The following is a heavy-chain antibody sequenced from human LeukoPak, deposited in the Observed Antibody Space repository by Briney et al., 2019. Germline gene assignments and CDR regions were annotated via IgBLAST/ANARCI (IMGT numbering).Heavy chain of an antibody. V-gene: IGHV3-23*01. Sequence: PGGSLRLSCVVSGISLSNYAMTWVRQAPGKGLEWVSYISERGGSTTYADSVKGRFTISRDTSLNTLYLQMNNLRAEDTAVYSCAKRGVVIRGLLVIGYHQEAYHYDFWGQGVLVTVSS. CDR2: ISERGGST. D-gene: IGHD3-10*01. CDR3: AKRGVVIRGLLVIGYHQEAYHYDF. CDR1: GISLSNYA. J-gene: IGHJ4*02.